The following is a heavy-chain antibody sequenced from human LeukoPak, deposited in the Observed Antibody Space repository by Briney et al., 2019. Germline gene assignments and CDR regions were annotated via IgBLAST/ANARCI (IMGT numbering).Heavy chain of an antibody. D-gene: IGHD4-23*01. CDR1: GGSISGYY. CDR3: ARDLLNEGNHLDY. J-gene: IGHJ4*02. Sequence: SETLSLTCTVSGGSISGYYWSWFRQPPGKGLEWIGYIYYSGSTYYNPSLKSRVTISVDTSKNQFSLKLSSVTAVDTAVYYCARDLLNEGNHLDYWGQGTLVTVSS. CDR2: IYYSGST. V-gene: IGHV4-59*12.